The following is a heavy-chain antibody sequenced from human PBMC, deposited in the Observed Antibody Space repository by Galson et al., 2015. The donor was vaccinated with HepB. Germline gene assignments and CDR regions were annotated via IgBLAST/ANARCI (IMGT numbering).Heavy chain of an antibody. D-gene: IGHD2-15*01. CDR1: GFTFSDYY. CDR3: ARASYCSGGSCYSFDY. V-gene: IGHV3-11*06. J-gene: IGHJ4*02. CDR2: ISSSSSYT. Sequence: SLRLSCAASGFTFSDYYMSWIRQAPGKGLEWVSYISSSSSYTNYADSVKGRFTISRDNAKSSLYLQMNSLRAEDTAVYYCARASYCSGGSCYSFDYWGQGTLVTVSS.